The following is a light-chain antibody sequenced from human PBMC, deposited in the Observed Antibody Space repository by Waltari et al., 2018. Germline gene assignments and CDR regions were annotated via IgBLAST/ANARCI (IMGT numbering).Light chain of an antibody. Sequence: EIVLTQAPGILSLSPGERATLSCRASQSVSSNYLALYQQIPGQAPRLLIYGASTRATGSPDRFSGIGSGTDFTLTISRLEPEDFAIYYCQQYGGLPLTFGGGTKVEIK. V-gene: IGKV3-20*01. CDR2: GAS. CDR3: QQYGGLPLT. J-gene: IGKJ4*01. CDR1: QSVSSNY.